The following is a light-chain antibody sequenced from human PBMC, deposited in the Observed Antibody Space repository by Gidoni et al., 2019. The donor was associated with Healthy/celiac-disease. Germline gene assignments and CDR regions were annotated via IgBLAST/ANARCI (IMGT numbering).Light chain of an antibody. CDR3: SSYTSSSTPFV. J-gene: IGLJ1*01. V-gene: IGLV2-14*01. Sequence: QSALTQPASVSGSPGPSITISCTGTSSDVGVYNYVSWYQQHPGKAPKLMIYEVSNRPSGVSNRFSGSKSGNTASLTISGLQAEDEADYYCSSYTSSSTPFVFGTGTKVTVL. CDR2: EVS. CDR1: SSDVGVYNY.